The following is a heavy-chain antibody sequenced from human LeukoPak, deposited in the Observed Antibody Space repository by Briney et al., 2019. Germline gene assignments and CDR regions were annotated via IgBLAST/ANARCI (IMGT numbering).Heavy chain of an antibody. CDR2: IFSSGST. V-gene: IGHV4-59*08. Sequence: PSGTLSLTCTVSGDSVSGYYWNWIRQPPGKGLEWIGYIFSSGSTDYNPSLKSRVTISVDTSRNLFSLSLTSVTAADTAVYYCGRHFGGASGSYYTDYWGQGTLVTVSS. CDR3: GRHFGGASGSYYTDY. J-gene: IGHJ4*02. CDR1: GDSVSGYY. D-gene: IGHD3-10*01.